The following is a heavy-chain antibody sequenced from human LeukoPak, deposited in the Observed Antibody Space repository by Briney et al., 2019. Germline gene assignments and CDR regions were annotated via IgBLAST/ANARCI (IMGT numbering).Heavy chain of an antibody. CDR1: GFTFSSCA. J-gene: IGHJ6*02. CDR2: ISASGGGT. CDR3: ARDSRRGSSSVYYYGMDV. D-gene: IGHD6-6*01. V-gene: IGHV3-23*01. Sequence: GGSLRLSCAASGFTFSSCAMTWVRQAPGKGLEWVSTISASGGGTYYADSVKGRFTISRDNSKNTLYLQMNSLRAEDTAVYYCARDSRRGSSSVYYYGMDVWGQGTTVTVSS.